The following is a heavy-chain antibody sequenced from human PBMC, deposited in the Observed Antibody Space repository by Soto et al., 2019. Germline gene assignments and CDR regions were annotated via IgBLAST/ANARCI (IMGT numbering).Heavy chain of an antibody. CDR2: IVPIFGTR. Sequence: SVKVSCKISGGTFSRYSISWVRQAPGQGLEWMGGIVPIFGTRNYAQKFQDRVTITTDESATTAHMELSNLRSEDTAVYYCARPYEGGYSSNHHYYYALDVWGQGTAVTVSS. V-gene: IGHV1-69*05. CDR3: ARPYEGGYSSNHHYYYALDV. D-gene: IGHD3-22*01. CDR1: GGTFSRYS. J-gene: IGHJ6*02.